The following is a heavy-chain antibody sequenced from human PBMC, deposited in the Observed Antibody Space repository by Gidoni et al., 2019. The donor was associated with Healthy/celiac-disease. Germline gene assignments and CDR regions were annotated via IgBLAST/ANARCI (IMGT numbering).Heavy chain of an antibody. CDR3: APFPIETGDAFDI. J-gene: IGHJ3*02. D-gene: IGHD3-10*01. V-gene: IGHV2-5*02. CDR2: IYWDDDK. Sequence: QITLKESGHTLVKPTQNLTLTCTFAGFPLSTSRVGVGWLRSPPGTALELIALIYWDDDKRYSPSLKSRLTITKDTSKNQVVLTMTNMDPVDTATYYCAPFPIETGDAFDIWGQGTMVTVSS. CDR1: GFPLSTSRVG.